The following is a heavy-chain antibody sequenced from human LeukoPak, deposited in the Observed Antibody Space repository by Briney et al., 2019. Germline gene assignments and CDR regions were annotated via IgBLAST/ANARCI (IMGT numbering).Heavy chain of an antibody. CDR3: VQTTGWPGFDY. J-gene: IGHJ4*02. Sequence: PSETLSLICTTSGAPISRFYWSWVRQPPGKGLEWIGNIYNGVPTFFNPSLKSRVTLSVDTSKTQLSLQLASVTAADTAVYYCVQTTGWPGFDYWGQGILVTVSS. CDR2: IYNGVPT. V-gene: IGHV4-4*09. CDR1: GAPISRFY. D-gene: IGHD6-19*01.